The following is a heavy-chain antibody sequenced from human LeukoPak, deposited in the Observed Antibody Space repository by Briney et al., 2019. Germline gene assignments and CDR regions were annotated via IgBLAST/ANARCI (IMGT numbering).Heavy chain of an antibody. D-gene: IGHD3-3*01. CDR3: ARGSTVVIFGVATAPDGRFDP. Sequence: SETLSLTCTVSGYSISSGYYWGWIRQPPGKGLEWIGSIYHSGSTYYNPSLKSRVTISVDTSKNQFSLKLSSVTAADTAVYYCARGSTVVIFGVATAPDGRFDPWGQGTLVTVSS. CDR1: GYSISSGYY. V-gene: IGHV4-38-2*02. J-gene: IGHJ5*02. CDR2: IYHSGST.